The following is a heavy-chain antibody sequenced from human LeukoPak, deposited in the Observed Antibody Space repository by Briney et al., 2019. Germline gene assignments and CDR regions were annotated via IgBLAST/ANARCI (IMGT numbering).Heavy chain of an antibody. CDR2: MNPNSGNT. D-gene: IGHD1-14*01. V-gene: IGHV1-8*03. CDR1: GYTFTSYD. Sequence: ASVKVSCKASGYTFTSYDINWVRQATGQGLEWMGWMNPNSGNTGYAQKFQGRVTITRNTSISTAYMELSSLRSEDTAVYYCAREPASLGPYYFDYWGQGTLVTVSS. CDR3: AREPASLGPYYFDY. J-gene: IGHJ4*02.